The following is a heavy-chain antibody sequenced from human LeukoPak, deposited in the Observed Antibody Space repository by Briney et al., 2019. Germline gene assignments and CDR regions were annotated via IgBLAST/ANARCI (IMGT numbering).Heavy chain of an antibody. CDR3: AKDYYGSGSYDTFDY. V-gene: IGHV3-23*01. CDR2: ISGSGGST. CDR1: GFTFSSYA. Sequence: PGGSLRLSCAASGFTFSSYAMSWVRQAPGKGLEWVSAISGSGGSTYYADSVKGRFTISRDNSKNTLYLQMNSLRAEDTAAYYCAKDYYGSGSYDTFDYWGQGTLVTVSS. J-gene: IGHJ4*02. D-gene: IGHD3-10*01.